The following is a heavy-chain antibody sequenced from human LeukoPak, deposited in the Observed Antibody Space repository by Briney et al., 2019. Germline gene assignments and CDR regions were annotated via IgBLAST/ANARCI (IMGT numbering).Heavy chain of an antibody. Sequence: SETLSLTCTVSGGSIITRSFYWGWIRQPPGKGLEWIGSIYYSGSTYYNSSLKSRVTISVDTSKNQFSLKLSSVTAADTAVFYCARHDYSDDDPNCFDYWGQGTLVTVSS. D-gene: IGHD4-17*01. CDR1: GGSIITRSFY. J-gene: IGHJ4*02. CDR2: IYYSGST. V-gene: IGHV4-39*01. CDR3: ARHDYSDDDPNCFDY.